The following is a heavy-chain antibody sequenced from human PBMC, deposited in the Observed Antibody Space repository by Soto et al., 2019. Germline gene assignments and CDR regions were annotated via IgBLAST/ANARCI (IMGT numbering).Heavy chain of an antibody. D-gene: IGHD3-22*01. CDR1: GGTFSSYA. V-gene: IGHV1-69*13. J-gene: IGHJ4*02. CDR2: IIPIFGTA. Sequence: GASVKASCKASGGTFSSYAISWVRQAPGQGLEWMGGIIPIFGTANYAQKFQGRVTITADESTSTAYMELSSLRSEDTAVYYCARGYYYDSSGYLFEFDYWGQGTLVTVSS. CDR3: ARGYYYDSSGYLFEFDY.